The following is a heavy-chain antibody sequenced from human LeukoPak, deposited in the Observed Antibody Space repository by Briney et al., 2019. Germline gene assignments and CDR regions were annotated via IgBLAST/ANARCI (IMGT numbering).Heavy chain of an antibody. CDR1: GYTFTGYY. CDR2: INTNTGNP. V-gene: IGHV7-4-1*02. Sequence: ASVKVSCKASGYTFTGYYMHWVRQAPGQGLEWMGWINTNTGNPTYAQGFTGRFVFSLDTSVSTAYLQISSLKAEDTAVYYCAREDYGSGEYYFDHWGQGTLVTVSS. J-gene: IGHJ4*02. D-gene: IGHD3-10*01. CDR3: AREDYGSGEYYFDH.